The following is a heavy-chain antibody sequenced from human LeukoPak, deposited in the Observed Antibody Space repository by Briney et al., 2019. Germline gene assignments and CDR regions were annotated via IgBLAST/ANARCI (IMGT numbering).Heavy chain of an antibody. CDR3: ARDSYCSGGSCYSGGFDY. CDR2: INPNSGGT. CDR1: GYTFTGYY. Sequence: ASVKVSCKASGYTFTGYYIHWVRQAPGQGLEGMGWINPNSGGTNYAQKFQGWVTMTRDTSISTAYMELSRLRSDDTAVYYCARDSYCSGGSCYSGGFDYWGQGTLVTVSS. V-gene: IGHV1-2*04. J-gene: IGHJ4*02. D-gene: IGHD2-15*01.